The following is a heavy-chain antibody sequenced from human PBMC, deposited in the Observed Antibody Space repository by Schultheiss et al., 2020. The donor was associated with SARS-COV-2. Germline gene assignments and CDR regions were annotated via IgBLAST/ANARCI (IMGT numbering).Heavy chain of an antibody. CDR3: ACSVRRYYGMDV. Sequence: GESLKISCAASGFTFSSYSMNWVRQAPGKGLEWVAVISYDGSNKYYADSVKGRFTISRDNSKNTLYLQMNSLRAEDTAVYYCACSVRRYYGMDVWGQGTTVTVSS. D-gene: IGHD2-15*01. V-gene: IGHV3-30*03. CDR2: ISYDGSNK. CDR1: GFTFSSYS. J-gene: IGHJ6*02.